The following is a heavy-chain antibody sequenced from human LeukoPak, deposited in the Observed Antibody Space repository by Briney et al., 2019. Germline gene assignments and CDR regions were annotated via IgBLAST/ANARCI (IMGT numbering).Heavy chain of an antibody. CDR1: GGSINSFY. D-gene: IGHD2-2*01. Sequence: SETLSLTCSVSGGSINSFYWSWVRQSPGKGLEWIGYIYYSGSTNYNPSLKSRVTILVDTSKNQFSLKLSSVTAADTAVYYCARSVSRHCTSTSCYLNWFDPWGQGTLATVSS. CDR2: IYYSGST. CDR3: ARSVSRHCTSTSCYLNWFDP. V-gene: IGHV4-59*01. J-gene: IGHJ5*02.